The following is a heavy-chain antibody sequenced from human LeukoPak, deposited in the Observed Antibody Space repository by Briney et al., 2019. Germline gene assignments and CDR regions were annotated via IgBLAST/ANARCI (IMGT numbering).Heavy chain of an antibody. Sequence: PGGSLRLSCAASGFTFSSYIMNWVRQAPGKGLEWVSSISSSSSYIYYADSVKGRFTISRDNAKNSLYLQMNSLRAEDTAVYYCARPRDLATWELLRSPDDFDIWGQGTMVTVSS. D-gene: IGHD1-26*01. V-gene: IGHV3-21*01. CDR2: ISSSSSYI. CDR1: GFTFSSYI. J-gene: IGHJ3*02. CDR3: ARPRDLATWELLRSPDDFDI.